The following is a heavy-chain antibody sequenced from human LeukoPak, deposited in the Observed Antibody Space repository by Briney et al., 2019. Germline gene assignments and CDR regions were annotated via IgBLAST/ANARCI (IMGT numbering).Heavy chain of an antibody. CDR1: GFTFSSYG. Sequence: GGSLRLSCAASGFTFSSYGMHWARQAPGKGLEWVAVIWYDGSNKYYADPVKGRFTISRDNSKNTLYLQMNSLRAEDTAVYYCARSKIYDSSGYSSWGYFDYWGQGTLVTVSS. V-gene: IGHV3-33*01. J-gene: IGHJ4*02. D-gene: IGHD3-22*01. CDR3: ARSKIYDSSGYSSWGYFDY. CDR2: IWYDGSNK.